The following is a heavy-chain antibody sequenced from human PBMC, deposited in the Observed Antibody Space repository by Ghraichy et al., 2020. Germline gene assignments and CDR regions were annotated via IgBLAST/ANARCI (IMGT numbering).Heavy chain of an antibody. CDR2: ISWNSGSI. Sequence: SLNISCAASGFTFDDYAMHWVRQAPGKGLEWVSGISWNSGSIGYADSVKGRFTISRDNAKNSLYLQMNSLRAEDTALYYCAKGYDYIGYYFDYWGQGTLVTVSS. CDR3: AKGYDYIGYYFDY. J-gene: IGHJ4*02. D-gene: IGHD3-16*01. CDR1: GFTFDDYA. V-gene: IGHV3-9*01.